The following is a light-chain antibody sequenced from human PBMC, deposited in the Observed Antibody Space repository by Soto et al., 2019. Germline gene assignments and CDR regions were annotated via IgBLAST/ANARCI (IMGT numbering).Light chain of an antibody. CDR3: CSYAGSSTFDVV. V-gene: IGLV2-23*03. J-gene: IGLJ2*01. CDR2: EGS. CDR1: SSDVGSYNL. Sequence: QSARTQPASVSGSPGQSITSSCTGTSSDVGSYNLVSWYQQHPGKAPKLMIYEGSKRPSGVSNRFSGSKSGNTASLTISGLQAEDEADYYCCSYAGSSTFDVVFGGETKLTVL.